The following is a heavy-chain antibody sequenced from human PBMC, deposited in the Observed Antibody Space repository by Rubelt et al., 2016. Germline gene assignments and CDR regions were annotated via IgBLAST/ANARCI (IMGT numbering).Heavy chain of an antibody. V-gene: IGHV3-11*05. CDR3: ARDRSPYDTGGFGY. J-gene: IGHJ4*02. CDR2: ISSSSSYT. CDR1: GFTFSDYY. D-gene: IGHD5-12*01. Sequence: ESGGGLVKPGGSLRLSCAASGFTFSDYYMSWIRQAPGKGLEWVSYISSSSSYTNYADSVKGRFTISRDNAKNSLYLQMNSLRAEDTAVYYCARDRSPYDTGGFGYWGQGTLVTVSS.